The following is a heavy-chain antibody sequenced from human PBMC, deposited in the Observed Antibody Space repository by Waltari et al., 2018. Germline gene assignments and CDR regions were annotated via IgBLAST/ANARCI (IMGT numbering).Heavy chain of an antibody. D-gene: IGHD2-15*01. CDR1: GDSMSRTDV. V-gene: IGHV4-4*02. CDR2: VRLSGRT. J-gene: IGHJ5*02. Sequence: QLQLQESGPGLVKPSGTLSLTCGVSGDSMSRTDVWNWVRQPPGKGLEWIGQVRLSGRTNYNPSFASRVTVAVDTFNNQFSLTLTSATAADTAVYYCARDRGRGLYLDPWGPGTLVTVSP. CDR3: ARDRGRGLYLDP.